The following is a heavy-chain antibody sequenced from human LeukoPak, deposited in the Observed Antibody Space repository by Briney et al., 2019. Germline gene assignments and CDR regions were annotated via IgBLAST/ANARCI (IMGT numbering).Heavy chain of an antibody. J-gene: IGHJ1*01. V-gene: IGHV3-30*18. CDR1: GFTFDDYT. Sequence: GGSLRLSCAASGFTFDDYTMHWVRQAPGKGLEWVAVISYDGGEQHYGDSVKGRFSISRDDSKSTLYLQMNSLTVEDTALYYCVKPRTFYDILTVSFQQWGQGTWVTVSS. CDR2: ISYDGGEQ. CDR3: VKPRTFYDILTVSFQQ. D-gene: IGHD3-9*01.